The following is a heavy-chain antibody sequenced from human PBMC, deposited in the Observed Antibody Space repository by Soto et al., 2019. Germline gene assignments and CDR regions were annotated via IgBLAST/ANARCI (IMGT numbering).Heavy chain of an antibody. D-gene: IGHD3-9*01. CDR1: GGSFSGYY. Sequence: QVQLQQWGAGLLKPSETLSLTCAVYGGSFSGYYWSWIRQTPGKGLEWIGEINDSGSTNHNPSLKSRVTILVDTPKNQFSLKLSSVTAADTAVYYCARRDPMTGYYAPDRWGQGTLVTVSS. V-gene: IGHV4-34*01. CDR2: INDSGST. CDR3: ARRDPMTGYYAPDR. J-gene: IGHJ5*02.